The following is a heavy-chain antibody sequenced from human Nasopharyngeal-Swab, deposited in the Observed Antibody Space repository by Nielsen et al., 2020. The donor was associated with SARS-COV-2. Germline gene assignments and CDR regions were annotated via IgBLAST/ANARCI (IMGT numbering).Heavy chain of an antibody. CDR2: ISSSGSTI. CDR1: GFTFSSYE. D-gene: IGHD3-10*01. V-gene: IGHV3-48*03. J-gene: IGHJ6*02. Sequence: GESLKISCATSGFTFSSYEMNWVRQAPGKGLEWVSYISSSGSTIYYADSVKGRFTISRDNAKNSLYLQMNNLRVEDTAVYYCARAPVTIEVHYYYGLDVWGQGTTVTVSS. CDR3: ARAPVTIEVHYYYGLDV.